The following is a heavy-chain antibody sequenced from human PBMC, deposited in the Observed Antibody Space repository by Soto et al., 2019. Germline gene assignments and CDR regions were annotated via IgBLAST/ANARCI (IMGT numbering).Heavy chain of an antibody. CDR1: GGSISSSSYY. D-gene: IGHD3-16*02. CDR2: IYYSGST. V-gene: IGHV4-39*01. J-gene: IGHJ6*02. Sequence: SETLSLTCTVSGGSISSSSYYWGWIRQPPGKGLEWIGGIYYSGSTYYNPSLKSRVTISVDTSKNQFSLKLSSVTAADTAVYYCARHRPMITFGGVIVRVPYYYYYGMDVWGQGTTVTVSS. CDR3: ARHRPMITFGGVIVRVPYYYYYGMDV.